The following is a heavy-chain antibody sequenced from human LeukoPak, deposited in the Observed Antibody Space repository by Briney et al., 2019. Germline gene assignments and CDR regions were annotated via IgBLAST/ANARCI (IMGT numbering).Heavy chain of an antibody. Sequence: GGSLRLSCAASGFSFSDAWMNWVRQAPGKGLEWVGRIKSKSDDETTDYAAPVKGRFTISRDDSKNTVFVQLNSLKTDDTGVYYCAAGTGTSDFDYWGQGTLVTVSS. CDR1: GFSFSDAW. CDR2: IKSKSDDETT. V-gene: IGHV3-15*01. J-gene: IGHJ4*02. D-gene: IGHD1-7*01. CDR3: AAGTGTSDFDY.